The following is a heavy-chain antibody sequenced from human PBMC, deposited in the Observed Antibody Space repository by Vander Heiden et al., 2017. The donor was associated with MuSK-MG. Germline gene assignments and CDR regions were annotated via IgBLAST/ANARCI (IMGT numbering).Heavy chain of an antibody. J-gene: IGHJ6*02. D-gene: IGHD3-9*01. CDR1: GYTFTSYG. V-gene: IGHV1-18*04. CDR3: ARKYYDILTGPSGMDV. CDR2: ISAYNGNT. Sequence: QVQLVQSGAEVKKPGASVKVSCKASGYTFTSYGISWVRQAPGQGLEWMGWISAYNGNTNYAQKLQGRVTMTTDTSTSTTYMELRSLRSDDTAVYYCARKYYDILTGPSGMDVWGQGTTVTVSS.